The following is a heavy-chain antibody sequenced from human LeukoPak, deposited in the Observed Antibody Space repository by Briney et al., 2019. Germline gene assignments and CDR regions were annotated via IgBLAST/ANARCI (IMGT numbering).Heavy chain of an antibody. CDR1: GGSISSYY. V-gene: IGHV4-59*08. CDR2: IYYSGST. D-gene: IGHD3-22*01. J-gene: IGHJ3*02. CDR3: ARHGPVYYYDSSASDAFDI. Sequence: SETLSLTCTVSGGSISSYYWSWIRQPPGKGLEWIGYIYYSGSTNYNPSLKSRVTISVDTSKNQFSLKLSSVIAADTAVYYCARHGPVYYYDSSASDAFDIWGQGTMVTVSS.